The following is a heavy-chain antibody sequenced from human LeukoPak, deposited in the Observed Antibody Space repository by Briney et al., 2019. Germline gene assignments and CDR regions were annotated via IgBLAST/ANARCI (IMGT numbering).Heavy chain of an antibody. V-gene: IGHV3-23*01. CDR3: AKDRNDQGYRSGPRFFDY. D-gene: IGHD5-18*01. Sequence: PGGSLRLSCAASGFTFSSYAMSWVRQAPGQGLEWVSSITGSGDSPYYADSVRGRFTISRDNSKNTLYLQMNSLRPEDTAVYYCAKDRNDQGYRSGPRFFDYWGQGTLVSVSS. CDR2: ITGSGDSP. J-gene: IGHJ4*02. CDR1: GFTFSSYA.